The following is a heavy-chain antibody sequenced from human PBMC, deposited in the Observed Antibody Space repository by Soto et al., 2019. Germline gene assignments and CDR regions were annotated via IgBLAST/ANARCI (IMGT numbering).Heavy chain of an antibody. CDR2: IGGSGDT. J-gene: IGHJ4*02. V-gene: IGHV3-23*01. D-gene: IGHD2-15*01. CDR3: AKPHYCSGGTCSPQY. Sequence: EVQLLESGGGLVQPGGSLRLSCAASGFTFTTYAMSWVRQAPGKGLEWVSGIGGSGDTYYADSVKGRFTISRDNSKHTVYRQMNSLRSDDTAVYYCAKPHYCSGGTCSPQYWGQGPLVTVSS. CDR1: GFTFTTYA.